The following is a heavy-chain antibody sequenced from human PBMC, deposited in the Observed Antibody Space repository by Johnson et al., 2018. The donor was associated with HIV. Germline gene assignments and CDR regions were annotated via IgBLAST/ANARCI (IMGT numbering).Heavy chain of an antibody. Sequence: VQLVESGGHLVQPGGSLRLSCAASEFTFSSYWMSWVRQATGKGLEWVANINHDGSEKYYVDSVKGRFTISRDNAKNSLYLQMNSLRAEDTAVYYCATARRAIDVWGQGTMATVSS. CDR1: EFTFSSYW. CDR3: ATARRAIDV. V-gene: IGHV3-7*05. J-gene: IGHJ3*01. D-gene: IGHD6-6*01. CDR2: INHDGSEK.